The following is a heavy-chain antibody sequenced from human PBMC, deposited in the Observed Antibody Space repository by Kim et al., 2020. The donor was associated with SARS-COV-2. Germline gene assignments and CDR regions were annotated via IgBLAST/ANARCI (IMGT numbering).Heavy chain of an antibody. CDR1: GFTFSSYA. D-gene: IGHD3-22*01. CDR2: ISYDGSNK. J-gene: IGHJ4*02. V-gene: IGHV3-30*04. CDR3: AREDRPYYDSSGPAY. Sequence: GRSLRLSCAASGFTFSSYAMHWVRQAPGKGLEWVAVISYDGSNKYYADSVKGRFTISRDNSKNTLYLQMNSLRAEDTAVYYCAREDRPYYDSSGPAYWGQGTLVTVSS.